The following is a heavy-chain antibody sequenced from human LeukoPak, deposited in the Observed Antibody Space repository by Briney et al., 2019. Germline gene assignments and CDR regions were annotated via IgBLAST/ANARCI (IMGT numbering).Heavy chain of an antibody. CDR2: ISYSGST. V-gene: IGHV4-59*01. Sequence: SETLSLTCTVSGGSISSYYWSWVRQPPVKGLEWIGYISYSGSTNSSPSLKSRVTISVDTSKNQFSLKLSSVTAAETAVYYCARVENYGSGSSEYWFDPWGQGTLVTVSS. CDR1: GGSISSYY. D-gene: IGHD3-10*01. CDR3: ARVENYGSGSSEYWFDP. J-gene: IGHJ5*02.